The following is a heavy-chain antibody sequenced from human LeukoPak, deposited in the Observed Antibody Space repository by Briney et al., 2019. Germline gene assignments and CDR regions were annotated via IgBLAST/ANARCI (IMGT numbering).Heavy chain of an antibody. D-gene: IGHD2-2*01. Sequence: SGGSLRLSCAASGFTFSSYAMHWVRQAPGKGLEWVAVISYDGSNKYYADSVKGRFTISRDNSKNTLYLQMNSLRAEDTAVYYCAKSSYCTSSSCYDDAFDIWGQGTMVTVSS. CDR1: GFTFSSYA. V-gene: IGHV3-30-3*01. J-gene: IGHJ3*02. CDR3: AKSSYCTSSSCYDDAFDI. CDR2: ISYDGSNK.